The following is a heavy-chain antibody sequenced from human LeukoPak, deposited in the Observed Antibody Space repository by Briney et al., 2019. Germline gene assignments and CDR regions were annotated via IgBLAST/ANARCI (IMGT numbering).Heavy chain of an antibody. Sequence: SETLSLTCTVSGGSISSYYWRWIRQPAGKGLEWIGRIYTSGSTNYNPSLKSRVTMSVDTSKNQFSLKLSSVTAADTAVYYCARDQKGRYYYDSSGYYQENWFDPWGQGTLVTVSS. CDR1: GGSISSYY. CDR2: IYTSGST. D-gene: IGHD3-22*01. J-gene: IGHJ5*02. V-gene: IGHV4-4*07. CDR3: ARDQKGRYYYDSSGYYQENWFDP.